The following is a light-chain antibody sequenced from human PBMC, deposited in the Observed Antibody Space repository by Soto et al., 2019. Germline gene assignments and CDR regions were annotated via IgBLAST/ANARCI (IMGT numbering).Light chain of an antibody. J-gene: IGKJ3*01. Sequence: EIVLTQSPATLSLSPGERATLSCRARQSVSSYLAWYQQKPGQAPRLLIYDASNRATAITARFSGSGSGTDFTLTISSLEPEDFAVYYCQQRSNWVFTFGPGTKVDIK. CDR1: QSVSSY. V-gene: IGKV3-11*01. CDR3: QQRSNWVFT. CDR2: DAS.